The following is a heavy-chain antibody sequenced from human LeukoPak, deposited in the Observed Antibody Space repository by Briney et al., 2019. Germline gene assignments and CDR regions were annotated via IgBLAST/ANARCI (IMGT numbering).Heavy chain of an antibody. CDR1: GITFNNYW. CDR2: IRQGGSEE. Sequence: GGSLRLSCADFGITFNNYWLAWVRQVPGKGLERVANIRQGGSEEYYVESVQLRFTIYRDNAKKSVYLQMNSLRAEDTAIYYCATYYDYLSGYYTGIDYWGQGTLVIVSS. V-gene: IGHV3-7*01. CDR3: ATYYDYLSGYYTGIDY. J-gene: IGHJ4*02. D-gene: IGHD3-3*01.